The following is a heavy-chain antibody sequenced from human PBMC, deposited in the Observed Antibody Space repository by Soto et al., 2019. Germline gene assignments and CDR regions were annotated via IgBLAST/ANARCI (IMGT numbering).Heavy chain of an antibody. V-gene: IGHV3-23*01. CDR2: ISGSGGST. D-gene: IGHD6-19*01. CDR1: GFTFSSYA. Sequence: GGSLRLSCAASGFTFSSYAMSWVRQAPGKGLEWVSAISGSGGSTYYADSVKGRFTISRDNSKNTLYLQMNSLRAEDTAVYYCAKVNRNENGWYWDYWGQGTLVTVSS. CDR3: AKVNRNENGWYWDY. J-gene: IGHJ4*02.